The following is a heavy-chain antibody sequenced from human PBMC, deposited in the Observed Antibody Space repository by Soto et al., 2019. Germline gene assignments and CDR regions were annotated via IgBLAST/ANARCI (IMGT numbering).Heavy chain of an antibody. CDR1: GFIFDNHA. D-gene: IGHD3-16*01. Sequence: EVQLVESGGGLVQLGRSLRLSCTASGFIFDNHAMHWVRQAPGKGLEWVAGVTWNSVATGYADSVKGRFTISRDNAKNSLYLQMNSLSAEDTAVYFCVKEGGMKYFDFWGRGTVVTVSS. J-gene: IGHJ2*01. CDR3: VKEGGMKYFDF. CDR2: VTWNSVAT. V-gene: IGHV3-9*01.